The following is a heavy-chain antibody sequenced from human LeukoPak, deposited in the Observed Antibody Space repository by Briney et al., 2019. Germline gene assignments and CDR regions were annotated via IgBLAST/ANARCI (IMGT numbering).Heavy chain of an antibody. J-gene: IGHJ4*02. Sequence: PSETLSLTCTVSGASISSYYWSWIRQPAGKGLEWIGRIYTSGSTNYNPSLKSRVTMSVDTSKNQFSLKLSSVTAADTAVYYCARGGYSSGWYPTYYFDYWGQGTLVTVSS. D-gene: IGHD6-19*01. CDR1: GASISSYY. V-gene: IGHV4-4*07. CDR3: ARGGYSSGWYPTYYFDY. CDR2: IYTSGST.